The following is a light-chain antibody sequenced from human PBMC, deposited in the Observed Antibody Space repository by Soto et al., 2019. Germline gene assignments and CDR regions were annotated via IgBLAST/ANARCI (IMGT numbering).Light chain of an antibody. J-gene: IGKJ2*01. CDR2: GAS. CDR1: QTVNVN. V-gene: IGKV3-15*01. Sequence: EVVLTQSPATLSLSPGERATLSCRASQTVNVNLAWHQQKPGQAPRLLIYGASNRAAGVPARFTGSGSGTEFTLTISRLQSDDFAVYYCQQYNHWPPYTFGQGTKLEIK. CDR3: QQYNHWPPYT.